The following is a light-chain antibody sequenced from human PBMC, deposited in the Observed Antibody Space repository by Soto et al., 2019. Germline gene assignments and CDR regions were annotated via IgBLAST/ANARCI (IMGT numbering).Light chain of an antibody. CDR1: ESVATN. Sequence: EIVMTQSPATLSVSPGERATLSCRASESVATNLAWYQQTPGQAPRLLIYGASNRATGIPARFSGSGSGTEFTLTISSLQSEDFAVYYCQQYNNWPGTFGGGTKVDIK. CDR2: GAS. V-gene: IGKV3-15*01. CDR3: QQYNNWPGT. J-gene: IGKJ4*01.